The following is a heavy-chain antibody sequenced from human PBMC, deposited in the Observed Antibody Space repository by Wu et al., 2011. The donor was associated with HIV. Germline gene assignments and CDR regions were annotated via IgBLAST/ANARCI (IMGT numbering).Heavy chain of an antibody. J-gene: IGHJ4*02. Sequence: QVQLVQSGAEVKKPGAVTEGSSCKASGYNFGNYGIKWVRQAPGQGLQWMGWIRASSGDTNYAQKFQGRVTMTTDTSTSTVYMELRSLRSDDTAVYYCARELVRKYYFESWGQGTLVTV. V-gene: IGHV1-18*01. CDR3: ARELVRKYYFES. D-gene: IGHD2-21*01. CDR2: IRASSGDT. CDR1: GYNFGNYG.